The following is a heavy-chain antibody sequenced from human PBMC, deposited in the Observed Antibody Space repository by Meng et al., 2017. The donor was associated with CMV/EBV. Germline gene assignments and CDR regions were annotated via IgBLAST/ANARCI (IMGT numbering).Heavy chain of an antibody. J-gene: IGHJ4*02. D-gene: IGHD3-9*01. V-gene: IGHV3-23*03. CDR1: GFTFSSYA. Sequence: SCKASGFTFSSYAMSWVRQAAGRGVEWVAVIYSGGSSTYYEDSVKGRFTISRDNSKNKLHLQMNSLRAEDTAVYYCAKGGSLRYYDWYPVDYWGQGTLVTVSS. CDR2: IYSGGSST. CDR3: AKGGSLRYYDWYPVDY.